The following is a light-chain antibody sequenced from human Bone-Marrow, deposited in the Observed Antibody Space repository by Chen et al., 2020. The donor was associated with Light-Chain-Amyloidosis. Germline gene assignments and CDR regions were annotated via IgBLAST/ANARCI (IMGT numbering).Light chain of an antibody. Sequence: SYVLTQPSSVSVAPGQTAPIACGGNTIGSTSVHWYQQTPGQAPLLVVYDDSDRPSGIPERLSGSNSGNTATLTISRFEAGDEADYYCQVWDRSSDRPVFGGGTKLTVL. J-gene: IGLJ3*02. V-gene: IGLV3-21*02. CDR3: QVWDRSSDRPV. CDR2: DDS. CDR1: TIGSTS.